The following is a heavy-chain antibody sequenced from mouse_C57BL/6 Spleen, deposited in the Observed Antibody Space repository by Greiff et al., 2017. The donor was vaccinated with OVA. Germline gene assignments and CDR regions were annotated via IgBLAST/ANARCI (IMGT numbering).Heavy chain of an antibody. CDR3: ARRGLYGNYVDY. D-gene: IGHD2-1*01. CDR1: GYTFTSYW. J-gene: IGHJ2*01. CDR2: IYPGSGST. V-gene: IGHV1-55*01. Sequence: QVQLKQSGAELVKPGASVKMSCKASGYTFTSYWITWVKQRPGQGLEWIGDIYPGSGSTNYNEKFKSKATLTVDTSSSTAYMQLSSLTSEDSAVYYCARRGLYGNYVDYWGQGTTLTVSS.